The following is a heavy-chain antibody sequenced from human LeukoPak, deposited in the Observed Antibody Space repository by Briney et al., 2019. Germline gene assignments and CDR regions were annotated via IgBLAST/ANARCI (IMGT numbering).Heavy chain of an antibody. CDR2: INPSGGST. D-gene: IGHD2-21*02. J-gene: IGHJ6*02. CDR3: ARGDGTGSLLYGNYYYGMDV. V-gene: IGHV1-46*01. CDR1: GYTFTSYY. Sequence: ASVKVSCKASGYTFTSYYMHWVRQAHGQGLEWMGIINPSGGSTSYAQKFQGRFTMTRDTSTSTVYMELSSLRSEDTAVYYCARGDGTGSLLYGNYYYGMDVWGQGTTVTVSS.